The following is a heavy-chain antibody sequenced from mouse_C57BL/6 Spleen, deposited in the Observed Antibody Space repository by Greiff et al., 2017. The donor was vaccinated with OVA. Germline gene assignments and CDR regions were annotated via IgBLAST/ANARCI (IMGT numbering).Heavy chain of an antibody. CDR3: AREETAQAKGFAY. Sequence: VQLKESGPELVKPGASVKISCKASGYAFSSSWMNWVKQRPGKGLEWIGRIYPGDGDTNYNGKFKGKATLTADKSSSTAYMQLSSLTSEDSAVYFCAREETAQAKGFAYWGQGTLVTVSA. CDR1: GYAFSSSW. J-gene: IGHJ3*01. D-gene: IGHD3-2*02. V-gene: IGHV1-82*01. CDR2: IYPGDGDT.